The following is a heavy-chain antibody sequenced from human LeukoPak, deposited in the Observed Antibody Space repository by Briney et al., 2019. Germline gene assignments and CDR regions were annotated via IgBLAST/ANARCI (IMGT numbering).Heavy chain of an antibody. CDR2: IYYSGST. D-gene: IGHD3-10*01. CDR1: GGSISSSSYY. CDR3: ARERRITMVRGVILNWFDP. V-gene: IGHV4-39*07. J-gene: IGHJ5*02. Sequence: SETLSLTCTVSGGSISSSSYYWGWIRQPPGKGLEWIGSIYYSGSTYYNPSLKSRVTISVDTSKNQFSLKLSSVTAADTAVYYCARERRITMVRGVILNWFDPWGQGTLVTVSS.